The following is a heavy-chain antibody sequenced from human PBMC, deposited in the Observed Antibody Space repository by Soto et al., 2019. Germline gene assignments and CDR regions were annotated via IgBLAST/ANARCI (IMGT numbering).Heavy chain of an antibody. V-gene: IGHV1-18*01. CDR3: ARDQATVTYCSGGSCYSSTIAD. D-gene: IGHD2-15*01. CDR1: GYTFTSYG. Sequence: ASVKVSCKASGYTFTSYGISWVRQAPGQGLEWVGWISAYNGNTNYAQKLQGRVTMTTDTSTSTAYMELRSLRSDDTAVYYCARDQATVTYCSGGSCYSSTIADWGQGTLVPVSS. J-gene: IGHJ4*02. CDR2: ISAYNGNT.